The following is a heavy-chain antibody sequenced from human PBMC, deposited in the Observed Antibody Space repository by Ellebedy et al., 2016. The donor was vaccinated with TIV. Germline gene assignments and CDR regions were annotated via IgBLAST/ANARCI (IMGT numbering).Heavy chain of an antibody. V-gene: IGHV3-48*01. CDR1: GFTFSSYN. J-gene: IGHJ6*02. Sequence: PGGSLRLSCAASGFTFSSYNMNWVRQAPGKGLEWVSYISSGSNTIYYADSVKGRFTISRDNAKNSLNLQMNSLRAEDTAVYYCARDEKWFGEGSGMDVWGQGTTVTVSS. CDR2: ISSGSNTI. D-gene: IGHD3-10*01. CDR3: ARDEKWFGEGSGMDV.